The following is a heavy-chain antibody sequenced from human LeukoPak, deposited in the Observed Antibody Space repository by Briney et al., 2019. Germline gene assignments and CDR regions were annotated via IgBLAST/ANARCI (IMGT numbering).Heavy chain of an antibody. Sequence: SQTLSLTCAISGDSVSSNSAAWNWIRQSPSRGLEWLGRTYHRSKWSNDYAVSVKSRITINPDTSKNQFSLQLNSVTPEDTAVYYCARGQSPPMYSSSWWEFDYWGQGTLVTVSS. CDR2: TYHRSKWSN. CDR1: GDSVSSNSAA. CDR3: ARGQSPPMYSSSWWEFDY. J-gene: IGHJ4*02. D-gene: IGHD6-13*01. V-gene: IGHV6-1*01.